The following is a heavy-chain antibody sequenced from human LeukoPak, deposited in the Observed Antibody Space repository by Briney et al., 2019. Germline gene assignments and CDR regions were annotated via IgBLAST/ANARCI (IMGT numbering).Heavy chain of an antibody. V-gene: IGHV4-59*08. CDR3: ARGTRYFDWLLYEPTFDY. Sequence: SETLSLTCTVSGGSISSYYWSWIRQPPGKGLEWIGYIYYSGSTNYNPSLKSRVTISVDTSKNQFSLKLSSVTAADTAVYYCARGTRYFDWLLYEPTFDYWVQGTLVTVSS. D-gene: IGHD3-9*01. CDR2: IYYSGST. CDR1: GGSISSYY. J-gene: IGHJ4*02.